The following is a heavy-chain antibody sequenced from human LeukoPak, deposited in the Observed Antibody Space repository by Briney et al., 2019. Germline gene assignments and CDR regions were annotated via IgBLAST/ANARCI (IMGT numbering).Heavy chain of an antibody. V-gene: IGHV4-34*01. CDR1: GGSFSGYY. CDR3: AGLSTVVTQLDY. D-gene: IGHD4-23*01. CDR2: INHSGST. J-gene: IGHJ4*02. Sequence: SETLSLTCAVYGGSFSGYYWSWIRQPPGKGLEWIGEINHSGSTNYNPSLKSRVTIPVDTSKNQFSLKLSSVTAADTAVYYCAGLSTVVTQLDYWGQGTLVTVSS.